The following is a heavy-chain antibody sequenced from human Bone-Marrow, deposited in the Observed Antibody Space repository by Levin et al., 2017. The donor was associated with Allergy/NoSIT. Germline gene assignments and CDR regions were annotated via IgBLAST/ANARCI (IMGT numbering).Heavy chain of an antibody. J-gene: IGHJ4*02. Sequence: SETLSLTCTVSGGSISSYYWSWIRQPPGKGLEWIGYIYYSGSTNYNPSLKSRVTISVDTSKNQFSLKLSSVTAADTAVYYCARGDVAGDDYWGQGTLVTVSS. D-gene: IGHD6-13*01. CDR1: GGSISSYY. V-gene: IGHV4-59*01. CDR2: IYYSGST. CDR3: ARGDVAGDDY.